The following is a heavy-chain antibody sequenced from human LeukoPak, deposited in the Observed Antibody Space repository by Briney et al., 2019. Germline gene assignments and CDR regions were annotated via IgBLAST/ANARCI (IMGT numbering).Heavy chain of an antibody. D-gene: IGHD2-2*01. V-gene: IGHV1-2*02. CDR2: MNTNSGDT. CDR3: ARRPINCIITNCYVDY. Sequence: ASVKLSCKASVYTFTNFYIHWVRQAPGQGLEWMGWMNTNSGDTSYARESPDRVTMTRDTSLSTAYMELSRLRSDDTAVYFCARRPINCIITNCYVDYWGQGTLVTVSS. CDR1: VYTFTNFY. J-gene: IGHJ4*02.